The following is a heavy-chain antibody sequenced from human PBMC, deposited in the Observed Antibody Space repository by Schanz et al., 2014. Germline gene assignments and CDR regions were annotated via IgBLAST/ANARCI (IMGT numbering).Heavy chain of an antibody. CDR1: GFTFSSYA. V-gene: IGHV3-30-3*01. D-gene: IGHD6-19*01. J-gene: IGHJ4*02. CDR2: MSYDGSNK. CDR3: ARDPNTSAWLPYFDT. Sequence: VQLLESGGGLVQPGGSLRLSCAASGFTFSSYAMHWVRQAPGKGLEWVAVMSYDGSNKYYADSVKGRFTISRDTPKNTLYVQMNSLRADDTAVYYCARDPNTSAWLPYFDTWGQGTLVTVSS.